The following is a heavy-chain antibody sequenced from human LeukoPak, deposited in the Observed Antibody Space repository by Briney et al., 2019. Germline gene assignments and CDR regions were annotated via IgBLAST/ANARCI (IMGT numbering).Heavy chain of an antibody. CDR2: ISGSGGNT. CDR3: AKVTSWSFT. D-gene: IGHD2-2*01. Sequence: GGSLRLSCAASGFTYSSHAMSWARQAPGKGLEWISVISGSGGNTYYADSVKGRFTISRDNSKDTLFLQMNSLRAEDTAVYYCAKVTSWSFTWGQGTLVTASS. J-gene: IGHJ5*02. V-gene: IGHV3-23*01. CDR1: GFTYSSHA.